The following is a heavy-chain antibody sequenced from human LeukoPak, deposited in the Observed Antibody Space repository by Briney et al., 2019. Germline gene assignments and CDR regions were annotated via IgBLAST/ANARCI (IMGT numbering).Heavy chain of an antibody. CDR1: GFTFSDYY. CDR2: ISSSGSTI. J-gene: IGHJ6*03. CDR3: ARHAGLYHYYMDV. V-gene: IGHV3-11*01. Sequence: PGGSLRLSCAASGFTFSDYYMSWIRQAPGKGLEWVSYISSSGSTIYYADSMKGRFTISRDNAKNSLYLQMNSLRAEDTAVYYCARHAGLYHYYMDVWGKGTTVTVSS.